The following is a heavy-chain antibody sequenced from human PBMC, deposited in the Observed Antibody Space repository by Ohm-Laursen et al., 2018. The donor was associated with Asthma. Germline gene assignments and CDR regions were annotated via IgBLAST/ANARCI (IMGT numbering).Heavy chain of an antibody. CDR2: IWYDGSNK. CDR3: ARDLQGDYYYYGMDV. D-gene: IGHD1-1*01. J-gene: IGHJ6*02. Sequence: SLRLSCTASGFTFSSYGMHWVRQAPGKGLEWVAVIWYDGSNKYYANSVKGRFTISRDNSKNTLYLQMNSLRAEDTAVYYCARDLQGDYYYYGMDVWGQGTTVTVSS. CDR1: GFTFSSYG. V-gene: IGHV3-33*01.